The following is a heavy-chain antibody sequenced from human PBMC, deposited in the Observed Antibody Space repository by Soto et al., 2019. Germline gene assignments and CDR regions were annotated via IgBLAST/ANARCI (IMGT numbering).Heavy chain of an antibody. CDR1: RFTFSTYW. CDR2: IHQDGNEK. Sequence: GGSLRLSCAASRFTFSTYWMTWVRQTPGKGLEWVANIHQDGNEKYYMDSVKGRFTISRDNAKNSLYLQMTSMRAEDTAVYYCAGGNALDVWGQGTTVTVSS. J-gene: IGHJ6*02. V-gene: IGHV3-7*01. CDR3: AGGNALDV.